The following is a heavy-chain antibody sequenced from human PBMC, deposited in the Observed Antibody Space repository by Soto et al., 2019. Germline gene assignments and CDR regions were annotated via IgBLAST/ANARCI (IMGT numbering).Heavy chain of an antibody. CDR2: ISGSGGST. CDR3: AKGLQIVVPAASFGY. Sequence: GGSLRLSCAASGFTFSSYAMSWVRQAPGKGLEWVSAISGSGGSTYYADSVKSRFTISRDNSKNTLYLQMNSLRAEDTAVYYCAKGLQIVVPAASFGYWGQGTLVTVSS. CDR1: GFTFSSYA. J-gene: IGHJ4*02. V-gene: IGHV3-23*01. D-gene: IGHD2-2*01.